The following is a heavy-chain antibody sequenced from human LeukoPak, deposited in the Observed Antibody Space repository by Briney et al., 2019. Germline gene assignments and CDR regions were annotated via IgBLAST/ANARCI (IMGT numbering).Heavy chain of an antibody. V-gene: IGHV4-38-2*01. CDR3: ASSRAKGY. CDR1: GYSISSGYY. CDR2: IYHSGST. D-gene: IGHD6-6*01. J-gene: IGHJ4*02. Sequence: PSETLSLTCAVSGYSISSGYYWGWIRQPPGKGLEWIGSIYHSGSTYYSPSLKSRVTISVDTSKNQFSLKLSSVTAADTAVYYCASSRAKGYWGQGTLVTVSS.